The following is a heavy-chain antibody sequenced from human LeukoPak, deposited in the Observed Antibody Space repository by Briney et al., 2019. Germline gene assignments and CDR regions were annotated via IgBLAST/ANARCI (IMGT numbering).Heavy chain of an antibody. CDR3: ARDLAWGAFDY. V-gene: IGHV3-23*01. CDR1: GFTFSSYA. Sequence: PGGSLRLSCAASGFTFSSYAMHWVRQAPGKGLEWLSGVSPPGGGTYYADSVKGRFTTSRDDSKNTLSLQMNSLRVEDTAVYYCARDLAWGAFDYWGQGTLVTVSS. D-gene: IGHD7-27*01. J-gene: IGHJ4*02. CDR2: VSPPGGGT.